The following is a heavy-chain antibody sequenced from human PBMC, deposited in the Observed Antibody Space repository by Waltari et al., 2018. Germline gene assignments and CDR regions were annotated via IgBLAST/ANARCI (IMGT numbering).Heavy chain of an antibody. CDR3: AGYSGSFLFDY. CDR2: TYYSGST. Sequence: QVQLQESGPGLVKPSETLSLTCTVSGGSISSHYWSWIRQPPGKGLAWIGYTYYSGSTNYNPSLKSRVTISVDTSKNQFSLKLSSVTAADTAVYYCAGYSGSFLFDYWGQGTLVTVSS. CDR1: GGSISSHY. D-gene: IGHD1-26*01. V-gene: IGHV4-59*11. J-gene: IGHJ4*02.